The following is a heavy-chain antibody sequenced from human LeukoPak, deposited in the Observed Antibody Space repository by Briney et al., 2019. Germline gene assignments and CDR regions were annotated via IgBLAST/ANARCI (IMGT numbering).Heavy chain of an antibody. J-gene: IGHJ4*02. CDR2: ISYDGSSK. D-gene: IGHD2-2*01. Sequence: PGGSLRLSCAASGFTFSSYAMHWVRQAPGKGLEWVAVISYDGSSKYYADSVKGRFTISRDNSKTTLYLQMNSLRAEDTAVYYCARDLSDGPSYCSSTSCNGGFDYWGQGTLVTVSS. V-gene: IGHV3-30-3*01. CDR1: GFTFSSYA. CDR3: ARDLSDGPSYCSSTSCNGGFDY.